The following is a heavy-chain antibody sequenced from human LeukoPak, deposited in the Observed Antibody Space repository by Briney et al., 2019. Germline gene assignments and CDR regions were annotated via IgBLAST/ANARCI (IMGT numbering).Heavy chain of an antibody. Sequence: SETLSLTCTVSGGSISNYYWNWLRQPPGKGLEWIGYIYYSGTTNYNPSLTSRVTISVDTSKNQFSLKLNSVTAADTAVYYCARESGSYLWRSWLNPWGQGTLVTVSS. CDR2: IYYSGTT. V-gene: IGHV4-59*01. CDR1: GGSISNYY. D-gene: IGHD3-16*01. CDR3: ARESGSYLWRSWLNP. J-gene: IGHJ5*02.